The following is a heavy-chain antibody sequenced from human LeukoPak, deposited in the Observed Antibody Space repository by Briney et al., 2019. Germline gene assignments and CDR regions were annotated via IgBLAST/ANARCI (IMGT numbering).Heavy chain of an antibody. CDR3: AKDMSYYYDSSGYYFGLYYYYGMDV. CDR2: ISWNSGSI. V-gene: IGHV3-9*01. J-gene: IGHJ6*02. Sequence: GGSLRLSCAASGFTFDDYAMHWVRQAPGKGLEWVSGISWNSGSIGYADSVKGRFTISRDNAKNSLYLQMNSLRAEDTALYYCAKDMSYYYDSSGYYFGLYYYYGMDVWGQGTTVTVSS. D-gene: IGHD3-22*01. CDR1: GFTFDDYA.